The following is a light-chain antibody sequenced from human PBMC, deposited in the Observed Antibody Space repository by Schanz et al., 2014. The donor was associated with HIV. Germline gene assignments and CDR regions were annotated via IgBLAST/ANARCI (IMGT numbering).Light chain of an antibody. CDR1: SSDVGGYNY. V-gene: IGLV2-14*01. CDR2: DVN. J-gene: IGLJ1*01. CDR3: SSYADSNNFV. Sequence: QSVLTQPASVSGSPGQSITISCTGTSSDVGGYNYVSWYQQHPGKAPKLMIYDVNNRPSGVSNRFSGSKSGNTASLTISGLQAEDEADYYCSSYADSNNFVFGTGTKLTVL.